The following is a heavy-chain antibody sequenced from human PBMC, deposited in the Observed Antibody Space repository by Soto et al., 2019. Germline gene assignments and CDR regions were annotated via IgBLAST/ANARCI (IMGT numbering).Heavy chain of an antibody. J-gene: IGHJ4*02. CDR2: IWYDGSNK. Sequence: GGSLRLSCAASGFTFSSYGMHWVRQAPGKGLEWVAVIWYDGSNKYYADSVKGRFTISRDNSKNTLYLQMNSLRAEDTAVYYCARDGMGFGIAAAALDYWGQGTLVTVSS. CDR3: ARDGMGFGIAAAALDY. D-gene: IGHD6-13*01. CDR1: GFTFSSYG. V-gene: IGHV3-33*01.